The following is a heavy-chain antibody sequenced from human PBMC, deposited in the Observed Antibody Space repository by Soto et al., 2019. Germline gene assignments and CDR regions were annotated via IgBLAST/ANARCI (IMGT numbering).Heavy chain of an antibody. D-gene: IGHD6-19*01. V-gene: IGHV3-7*01. Sequence: EVQLVESGGGLVQPGGSLRLSCEASGFTLSSYWMSWIRQAPGKGLEWVANTRQDGGQSYLVDSVQDRFTISRDNAKNSVYLQMNSLRAKDTAVYYCVRDGSTRWHFDSWGKGTLVTVSS. CDR3: VRDGSTRWHFDS. CDR1: GFTLSSYW. CDR2: TRQDGGQS. J-gene: IGHJ4*02.